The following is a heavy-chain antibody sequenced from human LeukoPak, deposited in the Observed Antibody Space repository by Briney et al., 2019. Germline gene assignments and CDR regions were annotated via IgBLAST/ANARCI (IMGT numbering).Heavy chain of an antibody. CDR3: AKELEAAAAFDY. V-gene: IGHV3-48*03. Sequence: PGGSLRLSCAASGFTFSSYEMNWVRQAPGKGLEWVSYISSSGSTIYYADSVKGRFTISRDNSKKSLYLQMNSLRTEDTALYYCAKELEAAAAFDYWGQGTLVTVSS. CDR1: GFTFSSYE. D-gene: IGHD6-13*01. CDR2: ISSSGSTI. J-gene: IGHJ4*02.